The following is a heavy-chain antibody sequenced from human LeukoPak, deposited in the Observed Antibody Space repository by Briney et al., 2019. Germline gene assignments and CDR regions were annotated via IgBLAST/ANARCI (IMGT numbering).Heavy chain of an antibody. D-gene: IGHD4/OR15-4a*01. Sequence: GGSLRLSCAASGFTFSSYTMNWVRQAPGMGLEWVSSITTGRTYLYYADSVKGRFTVSRDNAKNSLFLQMSSLRAEDTAVYYCATNSNFDCWGQGTLVTVSS. CDR2: ITTGRTYL. V-gene: IGHV3-21*01. CDR3: ATNSNFDC. CDR1: GFTFSSYT. J-gene: IGHJ4*02.